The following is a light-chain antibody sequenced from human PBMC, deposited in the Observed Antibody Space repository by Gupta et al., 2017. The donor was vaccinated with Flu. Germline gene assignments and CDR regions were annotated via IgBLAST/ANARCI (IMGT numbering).Light chain of an antibody. V-gene: IGKV1-39*01. CDR3: QQCETTPWS. Sequence: PTSMSASVGSRVTIACQASHRNSSYLDWYPQKPGKAPKLLIYAASRVQSGVPSRFSGSGSGTDFTLTISRLQPEDFANDDCQQCETTPWSFGPGTKVEIK. CDR2: AAS. J-gene: IGKJ1*01. CDR1: HRNSSY.